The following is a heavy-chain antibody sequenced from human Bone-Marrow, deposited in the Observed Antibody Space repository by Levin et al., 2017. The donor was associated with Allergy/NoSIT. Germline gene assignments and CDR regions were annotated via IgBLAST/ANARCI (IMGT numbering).Heavy chain of an antibody. D-gene: IGHD1-26*01. J-gene: IGHJ4*02. Sequence: SCAASGFTFSNAWMNWVRQAPGKGLEWVGRIKSKTDGGTTDYAAPVKGRFTISRDDSKNTLYLQMNSLKTEDTAVYYCTTDPTNSGSYQDYFDYWGQGTLVTVSS. V-gene: IGHV3-15*07. CDR2: IKSKTDGGTT. CDR1: GFTFSNAW. CDR3: TTDPTNSGSYQDYFDY.